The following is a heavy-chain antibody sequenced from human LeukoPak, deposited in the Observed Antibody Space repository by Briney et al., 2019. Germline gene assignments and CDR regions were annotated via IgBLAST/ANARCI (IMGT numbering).Heavy chain of an antibody. D-gene: IGHD3-10*01. CDR1: GFTFSSYW. CDR3: ARGRVTMVRGVDLYYFDY. Sequence: GGSLRLSCAASGFTFSSYWMHWVRQAPGKGLVWVSRINSDGSSTSYADSVKGRFTISRDNAKNTLYLQMNSLRAEDTAVYYCARGRVTMVRGVDLYYFDYWGQGTLVTVSS. V-gene: IGHV3-74*01. CDR2: INSDGSST. J-gene: IGHJ4*02.